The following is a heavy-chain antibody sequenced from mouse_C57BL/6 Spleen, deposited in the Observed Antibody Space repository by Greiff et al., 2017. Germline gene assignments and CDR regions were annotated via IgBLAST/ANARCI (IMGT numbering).Heavy chain of an antibody. J-gene: IGHJ4*01. D-gene: IGHD1-1*01. CDR1: GYAFSSSW. Sequence: QVQLQQSGPELVKPGASVKLSCKASGYAFSSSWMNWVKQRPGKGLEWIGRIYPGDGGTNYNGKFKGKATLTADKSSSTAYMQRSSLASEDSAVYFCARSGFLLGDYWGQGTSVTVAS. V-gene: IGHV1-82*01. CDR2: IYPGDGGT. CDR3: ARSGFLLGDY.